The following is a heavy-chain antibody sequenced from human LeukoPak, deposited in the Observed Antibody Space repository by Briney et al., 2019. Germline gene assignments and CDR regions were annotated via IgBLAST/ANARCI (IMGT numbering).Heavy chain of an antibody. V-gene: IGHV3-21*01. D-gene: IGHD5-12*01. CDR2: ISSSSRYI. CDR3: ARGTGYSGYDALDY. CDR1: GFTFSGYS. Sequence: GGSLRLSCAASGFTFSGYSMNWVRQAPGKGLEWVSSISSSSRYIYYVDSVKGRFTISRDNAKNLLYLQINSLRAEDTAVYYCARGTGYSGYDALDYWGQGTLITVSS. J-gene: IGHJ4*02.